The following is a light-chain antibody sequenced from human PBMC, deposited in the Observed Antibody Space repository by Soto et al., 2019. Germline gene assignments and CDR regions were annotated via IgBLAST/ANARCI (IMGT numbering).Light chain of an antibody. CDR3: SSFRSGSTWV. J-gene: IGLJ3*02. CDR1: SSDVGGYNY. V-gene: IGLV2-14*01. Sequence: QSALTQPASVSGSPGQSITISCTGTSSDVGGYNYVSWYQQHPGKAPKLMIYEVSNRPSGVSNRFSGSKSGNTASLTISGLQAEDEADYYCSSFRSGSTWVFGGGTKLPVL. CDR2: EVS.